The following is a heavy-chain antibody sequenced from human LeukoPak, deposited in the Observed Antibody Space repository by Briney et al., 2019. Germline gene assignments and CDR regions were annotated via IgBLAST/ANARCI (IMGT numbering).Heavy chain of an antibody. CDR2: IYYSGST. V-gene: IGHV4-31*03. Sequence: SETLSLTCTVSGDSLSSGGYYWSWIRQHPGQGPEWIGYIYYSGSTYYNPSLKSRVTISVDTSENQFSLKLNSVTAADTAVYYCARDTSGYGWFDPWGQGTLVTVSS. J-gene: IGHJ5*02. D-gene: IGHD3-22*01. CDR3: ARDTSGYGWFDP. CDR1: GDSLSSGGYY.